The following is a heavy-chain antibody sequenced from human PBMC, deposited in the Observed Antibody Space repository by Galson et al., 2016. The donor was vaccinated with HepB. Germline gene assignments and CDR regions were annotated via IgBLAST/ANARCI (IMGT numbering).Heavy chain of an antibody. Sequence: SLRLSCAASGFAFSKLGMHWVRQAPGKGPEWVAFIWHDESNKYYADSVKGRFTISRDNSKNTLYLLMDDLRAEDTALYYCAILFHCRDGSCFDHAVGNWGQGTLVTVSS. V-gene: IGHV3-33*01. D-gene: IGHD2-15*01. CDR2: IWHDESNK. CDR3: AILFHCRDGSCFDHAVGN. J-gene: IGHJ4*02. CDR1: GFAFSKLG.